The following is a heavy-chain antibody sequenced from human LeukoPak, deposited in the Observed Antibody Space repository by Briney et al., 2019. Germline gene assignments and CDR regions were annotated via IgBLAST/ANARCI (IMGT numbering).Heavy chain of an antibody. V-gene: IGHV4-39*01. Sequence: PSETLSLTCTVSGGSISSSSYYWGWIRQPPGKGLEWIGSIYYSGSTYYNPSLKSRVTISVDTSKNQFSLKLSSVTAADTAVYYCARGGGNLDPWGQGTLVTVSS. D-gene: IGHD1-14*01. CDR1: GGSISSSSYY. CDR3: ARGGGNLDP. J-gene: IGHJ5*02. CDR2: IYYSGST.